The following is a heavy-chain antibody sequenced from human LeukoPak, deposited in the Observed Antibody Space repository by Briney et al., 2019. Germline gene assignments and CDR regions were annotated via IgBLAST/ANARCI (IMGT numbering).Heavy chain of an antibody. CDR2: SSGSGDNT. V-gene: IGHV3-23*01. D-gene: IGHD3-22*01. CDR3: AKGSYYDSSGSFYFDY. Sequence: GGSLRLSCAASGFSFSSYAMSWGRQTRGKGLEWVSGSSGSGDNTYYADSVKGRFTISRDNSKNTLYVQVDSLGTEDTAAHYCAKGSYYDSSGSFYFDYWGQGTLVTVSS. J-gene: IGHJ4*02. CDR1: GFSFSSYA.